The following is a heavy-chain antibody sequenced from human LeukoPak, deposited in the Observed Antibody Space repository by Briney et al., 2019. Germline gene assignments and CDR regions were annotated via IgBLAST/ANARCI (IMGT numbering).Heavy chain of an antibody. J-gene: IGHJ4*02. D-gene: IGHD5-18*01. CDR1: GYTFTSYY. CDR3: ARDRRIQLWSTNFDH. Sequence: GASVKVSCKASGYTFTSYYMHWVRQAPGQGLEWMGIINPSGGSTSYAQKFQGRVTMTRDTSTSTVYMELSSLRSEDTAVYYCARDRRIQLWSTNFDHWGQGTLVTVSS. V-gene: IGHV1-46*01. CDR2: INPSGGST.